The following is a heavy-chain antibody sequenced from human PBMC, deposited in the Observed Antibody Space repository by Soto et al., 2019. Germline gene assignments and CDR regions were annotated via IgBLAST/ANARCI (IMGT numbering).Heavy chain of an antibody. J-gene: IGHJ4*02. D-gene: IGHD7-27*01. CDR1: GFTFSIFA. V-gene: IGHV3-23*01. CDR3: AKEVSLGSTVDLGY. CDR2: ISGSGGST. Sequence: PAGSLRLSCAASGFTFSIFAMSWVRQSPGKGLEWVSTISGSGGSTYYADAVKGRFSISRDNSMGTLYLQMKSLRVEDTAIYYCAKEVSLGSTVDLGYWGRGTLVTVSS.